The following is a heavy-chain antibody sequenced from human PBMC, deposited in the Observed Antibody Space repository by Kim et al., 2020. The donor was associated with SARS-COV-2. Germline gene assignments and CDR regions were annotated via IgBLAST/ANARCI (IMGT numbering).Heavy chain of an antibody. D-gene: IGHD6-13*01. CDR2: ISSSGSTI. J-gene: IGHJ3*02. CDR3: ARPSSSWSAAFDI. V-gene: IGHV3-11*04. CDR1: GFTFSDYY. Sequence: GGSLRLSCAASGFTFSDYYMSWIRQAPGKGLEWVSYISSSGSTIYYADSVKGRFTISRDNAKNSLYLQMNSLRAEDTAVYYCARPSSSWSAAFDIWGQGTMVIVSS.